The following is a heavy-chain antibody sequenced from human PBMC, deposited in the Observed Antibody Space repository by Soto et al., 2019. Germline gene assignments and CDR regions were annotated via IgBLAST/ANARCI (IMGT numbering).Heavy chain of an antibody. D-gene: IGHD5-12*01. J-gene: IGHJ6*02. CDR3: ARAHSGYDPLGMDV. Sequence: QVQLHESGPGLVKPSETLAVTCTVSGGSVSSGSYYWSWIRQPPGKGLEWVGRISDTGSGDNNPSLRRRVTIQVPTTNRQLSMRLNSVTAADAAVYYCARAHSGYDPLGMDVWGQGTTVTVS. CDR2: ISDTGSG. CDR1: GGSVSSGSYY. V-gene: IGHV4-61*01.